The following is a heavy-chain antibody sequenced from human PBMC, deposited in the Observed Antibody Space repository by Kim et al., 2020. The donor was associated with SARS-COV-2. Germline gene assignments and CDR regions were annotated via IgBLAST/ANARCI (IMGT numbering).Heavy chain of an antibody. D-gene: IGHD3-16*01. CDR2: INGDSYSI. CDR3: ARDSNGGGAFWF. V-gene: IGHV3-21*01. Sequence: GGSLRLSCAASGFTFTTYHMSWVRQAPGKGLVWVACINGDSYSIYYAASVKGRFTVSRDNAENSLYLQMNSLIHEDTAVYYCARDSNGGGAFWFWGR. CDR1: GFTFTTYH. J-gene: IGHJ2*01.